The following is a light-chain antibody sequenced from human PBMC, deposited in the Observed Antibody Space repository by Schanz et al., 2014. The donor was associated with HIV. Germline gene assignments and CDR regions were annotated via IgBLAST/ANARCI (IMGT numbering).Light chain of an antibody. CDR2: AAS. V-gene: IGKV3-20*01. CDR1: QSVSSSS. J-gene: IGKJ1*01. CDR3: QQYGSSPRT. Sequence: EIVLTQSPGTLSLSPGERATLSCRASQSVSSSSLAWYRQARGQAPRLLIYAASRRATGIPDRFSGSGSGTDFTLSISRLEPEDFAVYYCQQYGSSPRTFGQGTKVEIK.